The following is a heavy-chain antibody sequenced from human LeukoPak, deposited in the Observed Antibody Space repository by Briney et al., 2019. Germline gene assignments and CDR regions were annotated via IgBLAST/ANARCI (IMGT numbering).Heavy chain of an antibody. CDR1: GFTFSSSE. CDR3: VSGAAMDV. Sequence: GGSLRLSCIGSGFTFSSSELNWVRQAPATGLEWLSFVNSRNTMYYLDSVKGRFTISRDNAKNSLYLQMNSLRVEDTAVYYCVSGAAMDVWGQGTTVTVSS. D-gene: IGHD3-10*01. V-gene: IGHV3-48*03. CDR2: VNSRNTM. J-gene: IGHJ6*02.